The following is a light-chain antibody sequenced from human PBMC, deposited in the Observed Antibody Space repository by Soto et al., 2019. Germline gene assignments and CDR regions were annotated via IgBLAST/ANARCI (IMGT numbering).Light chain of an antibody. J-gene: IGKJ2*01. CDR2: VAS. CDR1: QDITNF. Sequence: IQLTQSPSSLSASVGDRVTITCRASQDITNFLAWYQQKPGKAPKLLIYVASTLQSGVPSRFSGSGSGTDFTLTISSLQPEDFATYYCQQEATFGQGTKVDIK. V-gene: IGKV1-9*01. CDR3: QQEAT.